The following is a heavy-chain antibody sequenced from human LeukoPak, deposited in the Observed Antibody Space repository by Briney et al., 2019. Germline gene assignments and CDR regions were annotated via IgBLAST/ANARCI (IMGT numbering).Heavy chain of an antibody. Sequence: SVKVSRKASGGTFSSYAISWVRQAPGQGLEWMGGIIPIFGTANYAQKFQGRVTITADESTSTAYMELSSLRSEDTAVYYCARGEMATITGWFDPWGQGTLVTVSS. V-gene: IGHV1-69*13. CDR2: IIPIFGTA. J-gene: IGHJ5*02. CDR1: GGTFSSYA. D-gene: IGHD5-24*01. CDR3: ARGEMATITGWFDP.